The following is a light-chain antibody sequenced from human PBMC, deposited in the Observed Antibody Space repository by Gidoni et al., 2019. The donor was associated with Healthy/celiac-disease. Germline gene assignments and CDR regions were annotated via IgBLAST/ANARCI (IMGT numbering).Light chain of an antibody. J-gene: IGKJ4*02. CDR3: QQRSNWPPLT. CDR1: QSVSSY. CDR2: DAS. V-gene: IGKV3-11*01. Sequence: ELALTQSLATLSLSPGERATLSCRASQSVSSYLAWYQQKPGQAPRPLIYDASNRATGIPARFSGSGSGTDFTLTISSLEPEDFAVYYCQQRSNWPPLTFGEGTKVEIK.